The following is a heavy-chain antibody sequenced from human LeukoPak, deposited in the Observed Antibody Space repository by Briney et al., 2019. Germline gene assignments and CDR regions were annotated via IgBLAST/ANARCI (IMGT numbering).Heavy chain of an antibody. J-gene: IGHJ4*02. CDR2: ISSSSSSI. Sequence: PGGSLRLSCAASGFTFSSYSMNRVRHAPGHGLAWVSYISSSSSSIYYADSVKGRFTISRDNAKNSLYLQMNSLRAEDTAVYYCARDGFELGSGSSYGFDYWGQGTLVTVSS. CDR1: GFTFSSYS. CDR3: ARDGFELGSGSSYGFDY. V-gene: IGHV3-48*01. D-gene: IGHD3-10*01.